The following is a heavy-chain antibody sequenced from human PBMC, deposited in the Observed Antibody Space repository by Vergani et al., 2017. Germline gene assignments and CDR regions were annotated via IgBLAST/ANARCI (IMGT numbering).Heavy chain of an antibody. CDR3: AEGNSSGWYLLAY. Sequence: QVQLVQSGAEVKKPGSSVKVSCKASGGTFSSYAISWVRQAPGQGLEWMGRINPNSGGTNYAQKFQGRVTMTRDTSISTAYMELSRLRSDDTAVYYCAEGNSSGWYLLAYWGQGTLVTVSS. D-gene: IGHD6-19*01. V-gene: IGHV1-2*06. J-gene: IGHJ4*02. CDR1: GGTFSSYA. CDR2: INPNSGGT.